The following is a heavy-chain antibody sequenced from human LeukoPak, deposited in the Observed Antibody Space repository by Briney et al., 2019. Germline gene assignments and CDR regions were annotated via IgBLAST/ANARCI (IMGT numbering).Heavy chain of an antibody. D-gene: IGHD3-16*01. J-gene: IGHJ4*02. CDR2: ITGSGGAV. Sequence: PGGSLRLSCAASEFTFSSYDIIWVRQAPGKGLEWVSWITGSGGAVKYTDSVKGRFTISRDNAKKSVYLQMNSLRVEDTAVYYCARNGGGLDYWGQGTLATVSS. CDR3: ARNGGGLDY. CDR1: EFTFSSYD. V-gene: IGHV3-48*03.